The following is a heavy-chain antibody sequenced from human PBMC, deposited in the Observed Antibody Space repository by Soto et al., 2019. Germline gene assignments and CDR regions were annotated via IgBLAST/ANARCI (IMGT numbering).Heavy chain of an antibody. Sequence: PSETLSLTCTVSGGSISSGDYYWSWIRQPPGKGLEWIGYIYYSGSTYYNPSLKSRVNISVDTSKNQFSLKLSSVTAADTAVYYCARAESLYYDFWSGYGLGWFDPWGQGNMVTVSS. CDR2: IYYSGST. CDR1: GGSISSGDYY. D-gene: IGHD3-3*01. CDR3: ARAESLYYDFWSGYGLGWFDP. V-gene: IGHV4-30-4*01. J-gene: IGHJ5*02.